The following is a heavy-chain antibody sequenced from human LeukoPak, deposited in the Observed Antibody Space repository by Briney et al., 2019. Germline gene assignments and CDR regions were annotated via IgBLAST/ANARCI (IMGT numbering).Heavy chain of an antibody. J-gene: IGHJ4*02. D-gene: IGHD4-17*01. CDR2: IKQDGSEK. CDR1: GFTFSSYW. CDR3: ARETVDYGDYVDY. V-gene: IGHV3-7*03. Sequence: PGGSLRLSCAASGFTFSSYWMSWVRQAPGKGLEWEANIKQDGSEKYYVDSVKGRFTISRDNAKNSLYLQMNSLRAEDTAVYYCARETVDYGDYVDYWGQGTLVTVSS.